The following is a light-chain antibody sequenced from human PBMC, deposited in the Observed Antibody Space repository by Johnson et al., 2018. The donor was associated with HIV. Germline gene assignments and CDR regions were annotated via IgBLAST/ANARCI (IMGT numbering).Light chain of an antibody. CDR2: DNN. CDR3: GTWDSSLSALYV. V-gene: IGLV1-51*01. Sequence: SVLTQSPSVSAAPGQKVTISCSGSSSNIGNNYVSWYQQLPGTAPKLLIYDNNKRPSGIPDRFSGSKSGTSATLGITGLQTGDEADYYCGTWDSSLSALYVFGTGTKVTVL. J-gene: IGLJ1*01. CDR1: SSNIGNNY.